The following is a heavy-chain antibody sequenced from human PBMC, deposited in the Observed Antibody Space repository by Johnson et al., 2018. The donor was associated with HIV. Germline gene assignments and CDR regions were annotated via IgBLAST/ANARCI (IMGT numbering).Heavy chain of an antibody. CDR3: TTGSWNVRDASAM. CDR1: GFTFSSYA. D-gene: IGHD1-1*01. Sequence: QVQLVESGGGLVQPGGSLRLSCAASGFTFSSYAMHWVRQAPGKGLEWVAVISYDGSNKYYADSVKGRFTISRDNSKNTLYLQMSSLRAEDTAVYYCTTGSWNVRDASAMWG. J-gene: IGHJ3*02. V-gene: IGHV3-30-3*01. CDR2: ISYDGSNK.